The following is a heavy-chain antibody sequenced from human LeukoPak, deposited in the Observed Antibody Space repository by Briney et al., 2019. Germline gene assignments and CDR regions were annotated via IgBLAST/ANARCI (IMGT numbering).Heavy chain of an antibody. CDR1: GGSISSSSYY. D-gene: IGHD2-15*01. CDR3: ARDLPRLYSFDY. Sequence: PSETLSLTCTVSGGSISSSSYYWGWIRQPPGEGLEWIGSIYYSGSTYYNPSLKSRVTISVDTSKNQFSLKLSSVTAADTAVYYCARDLPRLYSFDYWGQGTLVTVSS. J-gene: IGHJ4*02. V-gene: IGHV4-39*02. CDR2: IYYSGST.